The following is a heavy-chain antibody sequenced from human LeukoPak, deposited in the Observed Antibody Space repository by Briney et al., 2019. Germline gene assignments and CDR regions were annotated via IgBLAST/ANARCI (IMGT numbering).Heavy chain of an antibody. Sequence: ASVKVSCKASGYTFTGYYMHWVRQAPGQGLEWMGWINPNSGGTNYAQKFQGRVTMTRDTSISTAYMELSRLRSDDTAVYYCARETGYMVRGVINYWGQGTLVTVSS. V-gene: IGHV1-2*02. CDR1: GYTFTGYY. D-gene: IGHD3-10*01. J-gene: IGHJ4*02. CDR2: INPNSGGT. CDR3: ARETGYMVRGVINY.